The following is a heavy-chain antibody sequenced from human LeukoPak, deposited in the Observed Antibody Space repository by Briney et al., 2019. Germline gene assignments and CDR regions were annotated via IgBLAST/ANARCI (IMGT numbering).Heavy chain of an antibody. V-gene: IGHV1-2*02. Sequence: ASVKVSCKASGYTFTGYYMHWVRQAPGQGLEWMGWINPNSGGTNYAQKFQGRVTMTRDTSISTAYMELSRLRSDDTAVYYCARQYLGNIVVVPAAISLGWWGQGTLVTVSS. CDR1: GYTFTGYY. D-gene: IGHD2-2*02. CDR3: ARQYLGNIVVVPAAISLGW. J-gene: IGHJ4*02. CDR2: INPNSGGT.